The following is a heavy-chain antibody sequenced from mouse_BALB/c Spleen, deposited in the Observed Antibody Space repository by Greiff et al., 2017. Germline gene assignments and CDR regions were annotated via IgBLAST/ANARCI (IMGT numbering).Heavy chain of an antibody. CDR1: GYTFTSYW. D-gene: IGHD2-14*01. Sequence: LQQPGSELVRPGASVKLSCKASGYTFTSYWMHWVKQRPGQGLEWIGNIYPGSGSTNYDEKFKSKATLTVDTSSSTAYMQLSSLTSEDSAVYYCTRWGRYDETWFAYWGQGTLVTVSA. CDR2: IYPGSGST. J-gene: IGHJ3*01. V-gene: IGHV1S22*01. CDR3: TRWGRYDETWFAY.